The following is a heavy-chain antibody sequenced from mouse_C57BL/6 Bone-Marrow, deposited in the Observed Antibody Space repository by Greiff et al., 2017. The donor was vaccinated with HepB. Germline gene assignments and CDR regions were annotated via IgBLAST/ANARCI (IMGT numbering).Heavy chain of an antibody. J-gene: IGHJ3*01. D-gene: IGHD2-4*01. V-gene: IGHV1-81*01. CDR1: GYTFTSYG. CDR3: ARPLYYDYEGAFAY. Sequence: QVQLQHSGAELARPGASVKLSCKASGYTFTSYGISWVKQRTGQGLEWIGEIYPRSGNTYYNEKFKGKATLTADKSSSTAYMELRSLTSEDSAVYFCARPLYYDYEGAFAYWGQGTLVTVSA. CDR2: IYPRSGNT.